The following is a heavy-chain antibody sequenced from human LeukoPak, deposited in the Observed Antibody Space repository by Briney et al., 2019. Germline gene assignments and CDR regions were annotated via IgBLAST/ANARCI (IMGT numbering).Heavy chain of an antibody. D-gene: IGHD2-2*02. CDR3: ARGQLLYWSLLNYYYGMDV. Sequence: GASVKVSCKASGYTFTGYYMHWVRQAPGQGLEWMGRINPNSGGTNYAQKFQGRVTMTRDTSISTAYMELSRLRSDDTAVYYCARGQLLYWSLLNYYYGMDVWGQGTTVTVSS. J-gene: IGHJ6*02. CDR1: GYTFTGYY. CDR2: INPNSGGT. V-gene: IGHV1-2*06.